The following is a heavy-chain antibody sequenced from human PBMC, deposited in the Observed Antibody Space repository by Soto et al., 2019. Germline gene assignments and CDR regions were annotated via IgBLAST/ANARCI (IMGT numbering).Heavy chain of an antibody. V-gene: IGHV3-30-3*01. J-gene: IGHJ6*02. CDR1: GFTFSHYA. Sequence: QVQLVESGGGVVQPGRSRRLSCVASGFTFSHYAIHWVRQAPGKGLEWVAVISYDGDNKYYADSVKGRFTISRDNTKDTLKLKMNSLRTEDTAVYYSAKDDSAGGSYFYGMDVWGQGTTVTVSS. D-gene: IGHD3-16*01. CDR2: ISYDGDNK. CDR3: AKDDSAGGSYFYGMDV.